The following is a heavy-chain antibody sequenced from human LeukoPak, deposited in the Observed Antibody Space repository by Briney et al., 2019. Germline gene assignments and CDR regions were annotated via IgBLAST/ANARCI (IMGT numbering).Heavy chain of an antibody. CDR3: ARHGHCTNGVCYSNYYYYMDV. D-gene: IGHD2-8*01. V-gene: IGHV5-51*01. Sequence: GESLKISCKGSGYSFNTYWIAWVRQMPGKGLEWMGIIYPGDSDTRYSPSFQGQVTISADESISTAYLQWSSLKASDTATYYCARHGHCTNGVCYSNYYYYMDVWGKGTTVTVSS. CDR2: IYPGDSDT. J-gene: IGHJ6*03. CDR1: GYSFNTYW.